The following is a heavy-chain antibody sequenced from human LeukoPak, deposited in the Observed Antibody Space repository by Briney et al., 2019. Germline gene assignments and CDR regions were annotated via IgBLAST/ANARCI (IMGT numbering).Heavy chain of an antibody. J-gene: IGHJ4*02. D-gene: IGHD6-13*01. CDR1: GFTFSSYS. V-gene: IGHV3-23*01. Sequence: GGSLRLSCAASGFTFSSYSMNWVRQAPGKGLEWVSGISSNGASTYYVDSVKGRFTISRDNSKNTLFLQMNSLRAEDTAVYYCAKRGSVGTLGHFDYWGQGTLVTVSS. CDR3: AKRGSVGTLGHFDY. CDR2: ISSNGAST.